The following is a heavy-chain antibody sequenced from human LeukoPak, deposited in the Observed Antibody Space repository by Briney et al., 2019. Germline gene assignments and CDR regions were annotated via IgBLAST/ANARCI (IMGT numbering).Heavy chain of an antibody. CDR3: ARDDFEYSVHYGMDV. J-gene: IGHJ6*02. D-gene: IGHD3-9*01. V-gene: IGHV4-4*07. CDR1: GGSISSYY. Sequence: SETLSLTCSVSGGSISSYYWSWIRQPAGKRLEWIGRVHRSGDTNYNPSLKSRLTMSVETSKSQISLRLRSVSAADTAVYYCARDDFEYSVHYGMDVWGQGTTVTVSS. CDR2: VHRSGDT.